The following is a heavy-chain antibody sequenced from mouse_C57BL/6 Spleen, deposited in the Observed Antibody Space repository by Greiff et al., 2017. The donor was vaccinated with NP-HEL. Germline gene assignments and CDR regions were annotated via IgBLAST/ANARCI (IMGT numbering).Heavy chain of an antibody. CDR1: GFTFTDYY. Sequence: EVNLVESGGGLVQPGGSLSLSCAASGFTFTDYYMSWVRQPPGKALEWLGFIRNKANGYTTEYSASVKGRFTISRDNSQSILYLQMNALRAEDSATYYCARWGYYVGYFDVWGTGTTVTVSS. V-gene: IGHV7-3*01. CDR3: ARWGYYVGYFDV. D-gene: IGHD2-3*01. J-gene: IGHJ1*03. CDR2: IRNKANGYTT.